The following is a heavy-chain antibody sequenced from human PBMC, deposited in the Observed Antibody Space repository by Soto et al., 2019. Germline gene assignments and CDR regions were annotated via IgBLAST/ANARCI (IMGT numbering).Heavy chain of an antibody. V-gene: IGHV1-69*13. CDR2: IIPIFGTA. Sequence: GASVEVSCKASGGTFSSYAISWGRQAPGQGLEWMGGIIPIFGTANYAQKFQGRVTITADESTSTAYMELSSLRSEDTAVYYCARGRMDRGATFDYWGQGTLVTVSS. J-gene: IGHJ4*02. CDR3: ARGRMDRGATFDY. CDR1: GGTFSSYA. D-gene: IGHD2-8*01.